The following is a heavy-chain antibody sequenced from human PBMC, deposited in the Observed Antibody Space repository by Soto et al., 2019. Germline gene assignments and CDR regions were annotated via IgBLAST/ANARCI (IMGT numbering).Heavy chain of an antibody. CDR1: GFTFVTYD. J-gene: IGHJ4*02. CDR2: IGGSDGST. D-gene: IGHD7-27*01. V-gene: IGHV3-23*01. CDR3: VKGNWGDY. Sequence: EVQLLESGGGSVQPGGSLRLSCAASGFTFVTYDMTWVRQAPGKGLEWVSVIGGSDGSTYYADSVKGRCTISRDNSKTTLYLQMNSLRVDDTAIYYCVKGNWGDYWGQGTLVTVAS.